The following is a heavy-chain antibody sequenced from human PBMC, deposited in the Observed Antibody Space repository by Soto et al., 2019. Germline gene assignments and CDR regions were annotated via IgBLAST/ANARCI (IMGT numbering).Heavy chain of an antibody. CDR2: ISSNGSST. J-gene: IGHJ3*02. V-gene: IGHV3-74*01. Sequence: PGGSLRLSCAASGSPFSSYAMSWVRQAPGKGLVWVSRISSNGSSTSYADSVKGRFTISRDNAKNTLYLQMNSLRAEDTAVYYCASSYSSSWFLYIWGQGTMVTVSS. CDR1: GSPFSSYA. CDR3: ASSYSSSWFLYI. D-gene: IGHD6-13*01.